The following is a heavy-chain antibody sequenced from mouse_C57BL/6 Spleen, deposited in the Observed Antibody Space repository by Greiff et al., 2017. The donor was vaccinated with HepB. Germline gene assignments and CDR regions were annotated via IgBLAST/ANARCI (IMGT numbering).Heavy chain of an antibody. Sequence: EVQLVESVAELVRPGASVKLSCTASGFNIKNTYMHWVKQRPEQGLEWIGRIDPANGNTKYAPKFQGKATITADTSSNTAYLQLSSLTSEDTAIYYCARHYGSSYGYFDVWGTGTTVTVSS. V-gene: IGHV14-3*01. CDR2: IDPANGNT. CDR1: GFNIKNTY. CDR3: ARHYGSSYGYFDV. J-gene: IGHJ1*03. D-gene: IGHD1-1*01.